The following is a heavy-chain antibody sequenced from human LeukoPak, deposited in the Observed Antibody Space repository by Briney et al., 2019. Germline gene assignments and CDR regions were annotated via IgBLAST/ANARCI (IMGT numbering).Heavy chain of an antibody. V-gene: IGHV3-30*04. CDR2: ISYDGSNK. Sequence: TGRSLRLSCAASGFTFSSYAMHWVRQAPGKGLEWVAVISYDGSNKYYADSVKGRFTISRDNSKNTLCLQMNSLRAEDTAVYYCARAHSYGFDYWGQGTLVTVSS. D-gene: IGHD5-18*01. CDR1: GFTFSSYA. CDR3: ARAHSYGFDY. J-gene: IGHJ4*02.